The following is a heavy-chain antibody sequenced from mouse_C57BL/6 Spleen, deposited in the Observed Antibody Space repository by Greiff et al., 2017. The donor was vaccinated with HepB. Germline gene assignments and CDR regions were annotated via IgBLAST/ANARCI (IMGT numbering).Heavy chain of an antibody. CDR1: GYTFTSYW. CDR2: INPSNGGT. V-gene: IGHV1-53*01. Sequence: QLPPPFPELVKPVSSVPLSCKASGYTFTSYWMHWVKQRPGQGLEWIGNINPSNGGTNYNEKFKSKATLTVDKSSSTAYMQLSSLTSEDSAVYYCARFGDYSGYFDVWGTGTTVTVSS. D-gene: IGHD2-13*01. CDR3: ARFGDYSGYFDV. J-gene: IGHJ1*03.